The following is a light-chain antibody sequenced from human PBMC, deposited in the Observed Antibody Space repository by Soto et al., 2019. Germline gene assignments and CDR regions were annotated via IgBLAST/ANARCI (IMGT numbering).Light chain of an antibody. CDR2: AAT. V-gene: IGKV3-20*01. J-gene: IGKJ2*01. Sequence: EIVLTQSPGTLTLSPGERATLSCSASQSVSSIYFAWYQQKPGQAPRLLIYAATNRATGVPDRFSGSGSGRDFTLTFSRLEPEDVAVYYCQQYGDSPLYTFGQGTKVEI. CDR1: QSVSSIY. CDR3: QQYGDSPLYT.